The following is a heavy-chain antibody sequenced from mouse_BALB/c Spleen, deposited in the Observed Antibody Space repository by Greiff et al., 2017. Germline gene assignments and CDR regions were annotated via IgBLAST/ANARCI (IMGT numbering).Heavy chain of an antibody. CDR1: GYSFTGYY. D-gene: IGHD3-1*01. V-gene: IGHV1-31*01. Sequence: VQLQQSGPELVKTGASVKISCKASGYSFTGYYMHWVKQSHGKSLEWIGYISCYNGATSYNQNFKDKASLTVDKSSSTAYMELHSLTSEDSAVYYCARSGLAYYYAMDYWGQGTSVTVSS. CDR3: ARSGLAYYYAMDY. J-gene: IGHJ4*01. CDR2: ISCYNGAT.